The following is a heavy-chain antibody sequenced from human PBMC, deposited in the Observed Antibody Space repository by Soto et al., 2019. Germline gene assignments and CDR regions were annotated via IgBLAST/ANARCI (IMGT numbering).Heavy chain of an antibody. CDR1: GFTFSSYS. V-gene: IGHV3-21*04. J-gene: IGHJ5*02. Sequence: PGGSLRLSCAASGFTFSSYSMNWVRQAPGKGLEWVSSISSSSSYIYYADSVKGRFTISRDNAKNSLYLQMNSLRAEDTALYYCAKGGTAMVTGWFDPWGQGTLVTVSS. D-gene: IGHD5-18*01. CDR2: ISSSSSYI. CDR3: AKGGTAMVTGWFDP.